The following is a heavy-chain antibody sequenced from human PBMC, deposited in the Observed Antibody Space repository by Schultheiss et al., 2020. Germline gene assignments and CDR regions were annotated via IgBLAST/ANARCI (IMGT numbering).Heavy chain of an antibody. V-gene: IGHV4-34*01. CDR2: IYHSGST. J-gene: IGHJ6*02. Sequence: SETLSLTCAVYGGSCSGYYWSWIRQPPGKGLEWIGEIYHSGSTNYNPSLKSRVTMSVDTSKNQFSLKLSSVTAADTAVYYCARGKSRQYYYYGMEVWGQGTTVNGSS. CDR3: ARGKSRQYYYYGMEV. CDR1: GGSCSGYY.